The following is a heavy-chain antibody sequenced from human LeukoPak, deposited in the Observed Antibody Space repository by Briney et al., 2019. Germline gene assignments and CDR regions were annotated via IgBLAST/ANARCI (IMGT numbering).Heavy chain of an antibody. CDR2: TYYRSKWYN. Sequence: SQTLPLTCAISGDSVSSNSAAWNWIRQSPSRGLEWLGRTYYRSKWYNDYAVSVKSRITINPDTSKNQFYLQLKSVTTEDTAVYYCARCDIAAAGKSAFDIWGQGTMVTFSS. CDR3: ARCDIAAAGKSAFDI. D-gene: IGHD6-13*01. J-gene: IGHJ3*02. CDR1: GDSVSSNSAA. V-gene: IGHV6-1*01.